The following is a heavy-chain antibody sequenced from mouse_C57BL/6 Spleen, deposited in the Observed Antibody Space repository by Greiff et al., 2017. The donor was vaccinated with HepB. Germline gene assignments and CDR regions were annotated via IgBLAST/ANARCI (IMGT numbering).Heavy chain of an antibody. V-gene: IGHV2-6*03. Sequence: VQGVESGPGLVAPSQSLSITCTVSGFSFTSYGVHWVRQPPGKGLEWLVVIWSDGSTTYNSALNSRLSISKDNSKSQAILKMNSLQTDDTAMYYGAREGSNWDGYFDYWGQGTTLTVSA. CDR1: GFSFTSYG. D-gene: IGHD4-1*01. CDR3: AREGSNWDGYFDY. CDR2: IWSDGST. J-gene: IGHJ2*01.